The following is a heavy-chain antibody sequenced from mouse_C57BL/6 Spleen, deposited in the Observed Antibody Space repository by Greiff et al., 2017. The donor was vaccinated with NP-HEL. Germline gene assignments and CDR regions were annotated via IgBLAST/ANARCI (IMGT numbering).Heavy chain of an antibody. V-gene: IGHV1-75*01. CDR3: ARGGTTVGARYYFDY. CDR2: IFPGSGST. D-gene: IGHD1-1*01. J-gene: IGHJ2*01. Sequence: QVQLQQSGPELVKPGASVKISCKASGYTFTDYYINWVKQRPGQGLEWIGWIFPGSGSTYYNEKFKGKATLTVDKSSSTAYMLLSSLTSEDSAVFYCARGGTTVGARYYFDYWGQGTTLTVSS. CDR1: GYTFTDYY.